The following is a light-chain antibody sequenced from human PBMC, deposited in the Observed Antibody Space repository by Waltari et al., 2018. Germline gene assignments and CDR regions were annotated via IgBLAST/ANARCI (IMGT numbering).Light chain of an antibody. J-gene: IGKJ1*01. Sequence: DIQMTQSPSSLSASVGDRVTITCRASQDISDSLAWYQQKPGKVPKLLIFDASTLQSGVPSRFRGGGSVTDFTLTITGLQPEDVATYYCQKYDYAPLTFGQGTKVEVK. CDR3: QKYDYAPLT. CDR1: QDISDS. CDR2: DAS. V-gene: IGKV1-27*01.